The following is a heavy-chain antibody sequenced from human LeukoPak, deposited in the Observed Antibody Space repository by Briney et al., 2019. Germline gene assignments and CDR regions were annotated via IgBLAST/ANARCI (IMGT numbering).Heavy chain of an antibody. Sequence: ASVKVSCKVSGYTLTELSMHWVRQAPGKGLEWMGGFDPEDGETIYAQKFQGRVTMTRDTSISTAYMELSRLRSDDTAVYYCARSPSESYYYYYYMDVWGKGTTVTISS. CDR1: GYTLTELS. D-gene: IGHD3-10*01. CDR3: ARSPSESYYYYYYMDV. J-gene: IGHJ6*03. CDR2: FDPEDGET. V-gene: IGHV1-24*01.